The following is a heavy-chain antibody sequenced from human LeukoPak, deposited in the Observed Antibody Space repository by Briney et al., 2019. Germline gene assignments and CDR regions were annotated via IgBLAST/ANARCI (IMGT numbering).Heavy chain of an antibody. J-gene: IGHJ4*02. Sequence: SETLSLTCTVSGCSISSYYWNWIRQPPGKGLEWIGYIYYSGSTNYNPSLKSRVTISVDTSKNQFSLKLTSVTAADTAVYYCARFSGNYYYFDYWGQGTLVTVSS. D-gene: IGHD1-26*01. CDR2: IYYSGST. V-gene: IGHV4-59*01. CDR1: GCSISSYY. CDR3: ARFSGNYYYFDY.